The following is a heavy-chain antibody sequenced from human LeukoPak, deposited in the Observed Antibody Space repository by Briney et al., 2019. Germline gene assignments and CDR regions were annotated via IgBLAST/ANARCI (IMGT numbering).Heavy chain of an antibody. D-gene: IGHD3-22*01. CDR2: INHSGST. V-gene: IGHV4-34*01. CDR3: ARLHLWDSSGYYFDY. J-gene: IGHJ4*02. Sequence: SSETLSLTCAVYGGSFSGYYWSWIRQPPGKGLEWIGEINHSGSTNYNPSLKSRVTISVDTSKNQFSLKLSSVTAADTAVYYCARLHLWDSSGYYFDYWGQGTLVTVSS. CDR1: GGSFSGYY.